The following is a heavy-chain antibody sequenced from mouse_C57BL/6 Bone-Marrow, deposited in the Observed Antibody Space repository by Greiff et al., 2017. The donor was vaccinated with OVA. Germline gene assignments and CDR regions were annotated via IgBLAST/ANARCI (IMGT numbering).Heavy chain of an antibody. CDR2: IHPNSGST. V-gene: IGHV1-64*01. Sequence: QVQLKQPGAELVKPGASVKLSCKASGYTFTSYWMHWVKQRPGQGLEWIGMIHPNSGSTNYNEKFKSKATLTVDKSSSTAYMQLSSLTSEDSAVYYCARLPFSLLHRHYYAMDYWGQGTSVTVSS. J-gene: IGHJ4*01. CDR3: ARLPFSLLHRHYYAMDY. D-gene: IGHD1-1*01. CDR1: GYTFTSYW.